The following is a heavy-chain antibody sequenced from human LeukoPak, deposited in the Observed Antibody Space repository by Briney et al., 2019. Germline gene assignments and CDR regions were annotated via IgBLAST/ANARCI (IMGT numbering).Heavy chain of an antibody. Sequence: PGASLRLSCAASGFTFSHYWMHCVRQAPGKGLVWVSRIESDGGRTDYADSLKGRFTISRDNAKNTLYLEMNSLRAEDTAVYYCAKNHFYGDYQMDFDFWGQGTLVTVSS. CDR3: AKNHFYGDYQMDFDF. CDR1: GFTFSHYW. V-gene: IGHV3-74*01. CDR2: IESDGGRT. D-gene: IGHD4-17*01. J-gene: IGHJ4*02.